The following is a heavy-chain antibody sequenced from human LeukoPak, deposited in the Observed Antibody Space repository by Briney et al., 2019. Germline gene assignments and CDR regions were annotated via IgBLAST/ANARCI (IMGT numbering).Heavy chain of an antibody. Sequence: GGSLRLSCAASGFTVSSNYMSWVRQAPGKGLEWVSVIYSGGSTYYADSVKGRFTISRDNAKNSLYLQMNSLRAEDTALYYCAKDISAAGSWGAFDIWGQGTMVTVSS. CDR2: IYSGGST. J-gene: IGHJ3*02. V-gene: IGHV3-53*05. D-gene: IGHD6-13*01. CDR1: GFTVSSNY. CDR3: AKDISAAGSWGAFDI.